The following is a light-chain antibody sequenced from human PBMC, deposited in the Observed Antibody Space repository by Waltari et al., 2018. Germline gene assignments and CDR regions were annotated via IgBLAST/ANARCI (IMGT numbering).Light chain of an antibody. CDR1: QSVANY. CDR2: DAS. CDR3: QQRSDGPT. Sequence: EIVLTQAPTTLSLSPGERATLSCRASQSVANYLAWYQQKPGQAPRLLIFDASHRATGIPARFSGSGSGTDVTLTISSLEPEDFAVYYCQQRSDGPTFGGGTKVEIK. J-gene: IGKJ4*01. V-gene: IGKV3-11*01.